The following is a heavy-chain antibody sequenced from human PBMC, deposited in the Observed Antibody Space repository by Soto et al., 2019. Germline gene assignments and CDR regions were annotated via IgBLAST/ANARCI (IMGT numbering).Heavy chain of an antibody. CDR2: ISGYNGNT. J-gene: IGHJ3*01. V-gene: IGHV1-18*01. D-gene: IGHD2-2*02. Sequence: ASVKVSCPASGYTFNPYAITWLRQAPGQGLEWMGWISGYNGNTNYAQTLQGRGTMTTDTSTSTAYLELRSLRSDDTAVYYCASTGDEDSIPYLAADVWGPGTMGT. CDR3: ASTGDEDSIPYLAADV. CDR1: GYTFNPYA.